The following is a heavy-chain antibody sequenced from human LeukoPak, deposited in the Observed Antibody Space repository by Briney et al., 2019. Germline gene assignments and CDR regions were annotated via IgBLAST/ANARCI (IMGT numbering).Heavy chain of an antibody. V-gene: IGHV1-69*13. J-gene: IGHJ6*03. Sequence: GASVKVSCKASGGTFSSYAISWVRQAPGQGLEWMGGIIPIFGTANYAQKFQGRVTTTADESTSTAYMELSSLRSEDTAGYYCARDVTDSLPWYYYMDVWGKGTTVTVSS. CDR2: IIPIFGTA. D-gene: IGHD5-18*01. CDR3: ARDVTDSLPWYYYMDV. CDR1: GGTFSSYA.